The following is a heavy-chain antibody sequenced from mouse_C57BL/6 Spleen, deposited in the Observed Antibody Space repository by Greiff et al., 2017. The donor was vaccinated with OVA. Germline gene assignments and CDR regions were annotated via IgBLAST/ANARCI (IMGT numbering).Heavy chain of an antibody. D-gene: IGHD2-5*01. Sequence: QVQLQQPGAELVMPGASVKLSCKASGYTFTSYWMHWVKQRPGQGLEWIGEIDPSDSYTNYNQKFKGKSTLTVDKSSSTAYMQPSSLTSEDSAVYYCARWRSNYGYFDYWGQGTTLTVSS. CDR3: ARWRSNYGYFDY. CDR1: GYTFTSYW. CDR2: IDPSDSYT. J-gene: IGHJ2*01. V-gene: IGHV1-69*01.